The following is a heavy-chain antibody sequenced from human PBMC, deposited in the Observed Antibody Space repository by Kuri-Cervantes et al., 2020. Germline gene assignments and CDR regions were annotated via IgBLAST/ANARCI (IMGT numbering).Heavy chain of an antibody. CDR2: IKQDGSEK. Sequence: GESLKISCAASGFTFSSYWMTWVRQAPGKGLEWVANIKQDGSEKYYVDSVKGRFTISRDNAKNTLYLQMNSLRAEDTALYYCAKDIGDYGDHYGFDYWGQGTLVTVSS. CDR3: AKDIGDYGDHYGFDY. CDR1: GFTFSSYW. V-gene: IGHV3-7*03. D-gene: IGHD4-17*01. J-gene: IGHJ4*02.